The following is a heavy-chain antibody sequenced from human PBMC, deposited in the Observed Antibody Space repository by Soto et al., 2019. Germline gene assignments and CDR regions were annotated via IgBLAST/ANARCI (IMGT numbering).Heavy chain of an antibody. V-gene: IGHV3-21*01. CDR2: ISSSSSYI. J-gene: IGHJ4*02. CDR1: GFTFSSYS. CDR3: ARSSPRAYDSSGYYYRWFDY. Sequence: GGSLRLSCAASGFTFSSYSMNWVRQAPGKGLEWVSSISSSSSYIYYADSVKGRFTISRDNAKNSLYLQMNSLRAEDTAVYYCARSSPRAYDSSGYYYRWFDYRGQGTLVTVSS. D-gene: IGHD3-22*01.